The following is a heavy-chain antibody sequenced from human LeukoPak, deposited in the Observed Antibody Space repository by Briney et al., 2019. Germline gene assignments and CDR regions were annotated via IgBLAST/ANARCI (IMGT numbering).Heavy chain of an antibody. CDR2: INPNSGGT. CDR3: ARDLRRIAAAGGPGGY. CDR1: GYTFTGYY. V-gene: IGHV1-2*02. Sequence: ASVKVSCKASGYTFTGYYMHWVRQAPGQGLEWMGWINPNSGGTNYAQKFQGRVTMTRDTSISTAYMELSRLRSDDTAVYYCARDLRRIAAAGGPGGYWGQGTLVTVSS. D-gene: IGHD6-13*01. J-gene: IGHJ4*02.